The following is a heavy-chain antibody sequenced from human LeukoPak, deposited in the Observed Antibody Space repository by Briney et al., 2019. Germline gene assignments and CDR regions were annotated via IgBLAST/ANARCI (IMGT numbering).Heavy chain of an antibody. D-gene: IGHD6-19*01. CDR3: ATDIPLRYSSGWYPYFDY. CDR1: GYTFTGYY. Sequence: ASVKVSCKASGYTFTGYYMHWVRQAPGKGLEWMGGFDPEDGETIYAQKFQGRVTMTEDTSTGTAYMELSSLRSEDTAVYYCATDIPLRYSSGWYPYFDYWGQGTLVTVSS. V-gene: IGHV1-24*01. CDR2: FDPEDGET. J-gene: IGHJ4*02.